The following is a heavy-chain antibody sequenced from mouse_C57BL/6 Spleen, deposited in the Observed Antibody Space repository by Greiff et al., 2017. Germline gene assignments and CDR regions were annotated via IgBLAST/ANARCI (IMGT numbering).Heavy chain of an antibody. Sequence: EVQLQQSGPELVQPGASVKISCKASGYSFTDYNMNWVKQSNGKSLEWIGVINPNYGTTSYNQTFKGKATLTVDQSSSTAYLQLNSLTSEDSAVYYYARGGGSSYGYFDVWGTGTTVTVSS. D-gene: IGHD1-1*01. V-gene: IGHV1-39*01. CDR2: INPNYGTT. CDR1: GYSFTDYN. J-gene: IGHJ1*03. CDR3: ARGGGSSYGYFDV.